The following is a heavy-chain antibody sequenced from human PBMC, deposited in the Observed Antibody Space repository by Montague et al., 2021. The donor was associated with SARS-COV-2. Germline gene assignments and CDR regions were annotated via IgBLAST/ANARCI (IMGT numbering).Heavy chain of an antibody. CDR2: ISYDGSNK. J-gene: IGHJ3*02. D-gene: IGHD3-9*01. CDR3: AREGILTGQEAFDI. V-gene: IGHV3-30*04. Sequence: SLRLSCAASGFTFSSYAMHWVRQAPDKGLEWVAVISYDGSNKYYADSVKGRFTISRDNSKNTLYLQMNSLRAEDTAVYYCAREGILTGQEAFDIWGQGTMVTVSS. CDR1: GFTFSSYA.